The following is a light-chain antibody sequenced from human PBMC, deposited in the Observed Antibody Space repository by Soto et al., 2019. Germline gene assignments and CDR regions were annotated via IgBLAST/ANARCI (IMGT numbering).Light chain of an antibody. J-gene: IGKJ4*01. CDR2: RTS. CDR1: QSVRSS. V-gene: IGKV3-15*01. CDR3: QQYNNWPRAT. Sequence: EIVLTQSPGTLSLSPGERATLSCRASQSVRSSLAWYQQKPGQAPRLIMFRTSTRATGVPARFSGSGSGTEFNLPITSLQSEDFAVYYCQQYNNWPRATFGGGTKVDIK.